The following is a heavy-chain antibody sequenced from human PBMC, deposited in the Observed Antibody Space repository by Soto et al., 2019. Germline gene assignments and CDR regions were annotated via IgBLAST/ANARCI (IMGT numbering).Heavy chain of an antibody. CDR2: ISWNSGSI. CDR1: GGTCVDYG. D-gene: IGHD2-2*01. V-gene: IGHV3-9*01. CDR3: ATGYCSSTSCLSAPDY. J-gene: IGHJ4*02. Sequence: GGLLRLSWGAAGGTCVDYGVRWVLQAPGKGLEWVSGISWNSGSIGYADSVKGRFTIPRDNAKNSLYLQMNSLRAEDTALYYCATGYCSSTSCLSAPDYWGQGTLVTVSS.